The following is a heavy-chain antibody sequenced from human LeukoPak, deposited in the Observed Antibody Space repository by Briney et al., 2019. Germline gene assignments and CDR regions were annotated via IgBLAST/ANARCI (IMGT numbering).Heavy chain of an antibody. D-gene: IGHD2-15*01. CDR2: INHSGST. J-gene: IGHJ6*02. Sequence: SETLSLTCAVYGGSFSGYYWSWIRQPPGKGLEWIGEINHSGSTNYNPSLKSRVTISVDTSKNQFSLKLSSVTAADTAVYYCARWNCSGGSCQYYYYGMDVWGQGTTVTASS. V-gene: IGHV4-34*01. CDR3: ARWNCSGGSCQYYYYGMDV. CDR1: GGSFSGYY.